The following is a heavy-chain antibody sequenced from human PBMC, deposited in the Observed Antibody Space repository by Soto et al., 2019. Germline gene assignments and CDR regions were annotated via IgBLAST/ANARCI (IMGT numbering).Heavy chain of an antibody. D-gene: IGHD3-22*01. J-gene: IGHJ6*02. CDR2: IIPIFGTA. CDR1: GGTFSSYA. V-gene: IGHV1-69*13. CDR3: ARKSDSSGYYYYYGMDV. Sequence: SVKVSCKASGGTFSSYAISWVRQAPGQGLEWMGGIIPIFGTANYAQKFQGRVTITADESTSTAYMELSSLRSEDTAVYYCARKSDSSGYYYYYGMDVWGQGTTVTVSS.